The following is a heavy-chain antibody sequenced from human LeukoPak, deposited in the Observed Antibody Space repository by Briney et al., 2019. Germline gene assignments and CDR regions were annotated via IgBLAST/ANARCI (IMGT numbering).Heavy chain of an antibody. Sequence: SETLSLTCTVSGGPVTGYYWSWIRQPPGKGLEWIGYIHYTGYTIYNPSLKSRVTISVDTSKNQFSLRLNSMTAADTAVYYCARDHAVNDILTADAFDIWGQGTMVTVSS. CDR1: GGPVTGYY. J-gene: IGHJ3*02. V-gene: IGHV4-4*08. D-gene: IGHD3-9*01. CDR2: IHYTGYT. CDR3: ARDHAVNDILTADAFDI.